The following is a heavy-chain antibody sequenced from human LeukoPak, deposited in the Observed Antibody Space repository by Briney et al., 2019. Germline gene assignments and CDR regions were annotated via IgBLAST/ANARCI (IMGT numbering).Heavy chain of an antibody. Sequence: GGSLRLSCAASGFTFSDYYMSWIRQAPGKGLEWVSYISSSSSYTNYADSVKGRFTISRDNDKNSLYLQMNSLRAEDTAVYYCARDGRDSDKPGWFDPWGQGTLVTVSS. CDR2: ISSSSSYT. CDR1: GFTFSDYY. J-gene: IGHJ5*02. CDR3: ARDGRDSDKPGWFDP. D-gene: IGHD2-21*02. V-gene: IGHV3-11*06.